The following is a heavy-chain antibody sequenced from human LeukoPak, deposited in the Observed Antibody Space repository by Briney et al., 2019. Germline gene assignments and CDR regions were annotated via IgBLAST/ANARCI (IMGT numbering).Heavy chain of an antibody. Sequence: PSETLSLTCTVSGGSISSSSYYWSWIRQPAGKGLEWIGRIYTSGSTNYNPSLKSRVTISVDTSKNQFSLKLSSVTAADTAVYYCASSAYDPLQNYWGQGTLVTVSS. CDR1: GGSISSSSYY. CDR3: ASSAYDPLQNY. V-gene: IGHV4-61*02. CDR2: IYTSGST. D-gene: IGHD5-12*01. J-gene: IGHJ4*02.